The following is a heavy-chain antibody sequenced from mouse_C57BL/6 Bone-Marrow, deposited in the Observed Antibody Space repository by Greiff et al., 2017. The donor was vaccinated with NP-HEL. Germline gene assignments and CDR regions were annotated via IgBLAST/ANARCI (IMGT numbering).Heavy chain of an antibody. Sequence: VQLKQSGPVLVKPGASVKMSCKASGYTFTDYYMNWVKQSHGKSLEWIGVINPYNGGTSYNQKFKGKAKLTVDKSSSTAYMELTSLTSEDAAVYYCAEDLYDYDNYAMDYWGQGTSVTVSS. CDR3: AEDLYDYDNYAMDY. D-gene: IGHD2-4*01. CDR1: GYTFTDYY. J-gene: IGHJ4*01. CDR2: INPYNGGT. V-gene: IGHV1-19*01.